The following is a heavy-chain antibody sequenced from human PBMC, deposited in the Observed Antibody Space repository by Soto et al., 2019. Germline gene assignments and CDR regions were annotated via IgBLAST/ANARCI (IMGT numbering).Heavy chain of an antibody. D-gene: IGHD5-18*01. V-gene: IGHV1-2*02. J-gene: IGHJ4*02. CDR2: INPDTGDT. CDR3: ARQRYSYGDTRSSYYFDS. Sequence: QVQLVQSGAEVKKPGASVKVSCKASGYTLTGYYLHWVRQAPGQGLEWMGWINPDTGDTNYAQKLQGRDIMTRDTSINTAYMELNRMRSDDAAVYYCARQRYSYGDTRSSYYFDSWGQGTLLTVST. CDR1: GYTLTGYY.